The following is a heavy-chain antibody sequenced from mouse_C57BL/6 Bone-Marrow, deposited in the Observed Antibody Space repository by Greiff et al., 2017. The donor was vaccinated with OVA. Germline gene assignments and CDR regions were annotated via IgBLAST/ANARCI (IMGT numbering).Heavy chain of an antibody. CDR1: GYSITSGYY. Sequence: EVKLMESGPGLVKPSQSLSLTCSVTGYSITSGYYWNWIRQFPGNKLEWMGYISYDGSNNYNPSLKNRISITRDTSKNQFFLKLNSVTTEDTATYYCAGYYYGSSYDYYAMDYWGQGTSVTVSS. CDR2: ISYDGSN. V-gene: IGHV3-6*01. J-gene: IGHJ4*01. CDR3: AGYYYGSSYDYYAMDY. D-gene: IGHD1-1*01.